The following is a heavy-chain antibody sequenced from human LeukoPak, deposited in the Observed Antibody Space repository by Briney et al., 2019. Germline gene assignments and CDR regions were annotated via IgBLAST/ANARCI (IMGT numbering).Heavy chain of an antibody. CDR2: ISSSSSYI. V-gene: IGHV3-21*01. Sequence: GGSLRLSCAASGFTFSSYSMNWVRQAPGKGLEWVSPISSSSSYIYYADSVKGRFTISRDNAKNSLYLQMNSLRAEDTAVYYCARDSPLRYDSSGYYPDYWGQGTLVTVSS. D-gene: IGHD3-22*01. CDR3: ARDSPLRYDSSGYYPDY. CDR1: GFTFSSYS. J-gene: IGHJ4*02.